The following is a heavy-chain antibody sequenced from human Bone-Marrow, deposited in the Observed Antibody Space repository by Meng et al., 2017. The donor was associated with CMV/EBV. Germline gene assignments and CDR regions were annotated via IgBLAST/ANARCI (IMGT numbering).Heavy chain of an antibody. D-gene: IGHD3-10*01. CDR3: ARDPGYFDY. CDR1: GFTFSSYS. J-gene: IGHJ4*02. V-gene: IGHV3-66*02. Sequence: GESLKISCAASGFTFSSYSMNWVRQAPGKGLEWVSVIYSGGSTYYADSVKGRFTISRDNSKNTLYLQMNSLRAEDTAVYYCARDPGYFDYWGQGTLVTVSS. CDR2: IYSGGST.